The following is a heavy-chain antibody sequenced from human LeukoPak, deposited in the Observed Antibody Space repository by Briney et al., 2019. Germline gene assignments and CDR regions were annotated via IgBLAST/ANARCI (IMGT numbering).Heavy chain of an antibody. CDR3: ARGLAAAASCFDF. D-gene: IGHD6-13*01. CDR1: GFAFDTYA. V-gene: IGHV3-21*01. CDR2: ITSRSTYT. J-gene: IGHJ4*02. Sequence: GGSLRLSCVASGFAFDTYAMTWVRQVPGRGLEWISSITSRSTYTYYADSVKGRFTISRDNAKNSLYLQMDSLRAEDTAIFYCARGLAAAASCFDFWGQGTLVTVSS.